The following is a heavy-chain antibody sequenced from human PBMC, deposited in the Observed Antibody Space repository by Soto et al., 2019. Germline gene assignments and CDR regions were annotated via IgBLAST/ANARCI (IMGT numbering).Heavy chain of an antibody. J-gene: IGHJ6*02. CDR3: ARGTGGFPTAYYYYGMDV. CDR1: GGSFSGYY. D-gene: IGHD3-16*01. Sequence: LSLTCSVYGGSFSGYYWSWIRQPPGKGLEWIGEINHSGSTNYNPSLKSRVAISVDTSKNQFSLKLSSVTAADTAVYYCARGTGGFPTAYYYYGMDVWGQGTTVTVSS. V-gene: IGHV4-34*01. CDR2: INHSGST.